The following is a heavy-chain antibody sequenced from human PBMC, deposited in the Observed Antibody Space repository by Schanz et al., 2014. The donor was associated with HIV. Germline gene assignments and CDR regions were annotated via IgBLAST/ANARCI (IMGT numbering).Heavy chain of an antibody. CDR2: INDSGRA. D-gene: IGHD5-12*01. Sequence: QVQLQQWGAGLLKPSETLSLTCAVYGGSFSGDYWTWLRQPPGKALEWIGEINDSGRASINPSLKSRVTMSVDTSKNQFSLNLSSVTAGDTAVYYCARQRENSRVRGDFWFDPWGQGTLVTVSS. J-gene: IGHJ5*02. V-gene: IGHV4-34*01. CDR3: ARQRENSRVRGDFWFDP. CDR1: GGSFSGDY.